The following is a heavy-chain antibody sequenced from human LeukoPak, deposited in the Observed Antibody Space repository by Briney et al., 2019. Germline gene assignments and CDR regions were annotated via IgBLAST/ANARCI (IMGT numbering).Heavy chain of an antibody. CDR1: GGSFSGYY. D-gene: IGHD1-7*01. CDR3: ARASGTNWFDP. CDR2: INHSGST. Sequence: SETLSLTCAVYGGSFSGYYWSWIRQPPGKGLEWIGEINHSGSTNYSPSLKSRVTISVDTSKNQFSLKLSSVTAADTAVYYCARASGTNWFDPWGQGTLVTVSS. J-gene: IGHJ5*02. V-gene: IGHV4-34*01.